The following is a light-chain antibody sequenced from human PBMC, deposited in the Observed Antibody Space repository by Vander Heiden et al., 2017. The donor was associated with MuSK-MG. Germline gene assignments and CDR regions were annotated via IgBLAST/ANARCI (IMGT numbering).Light chain of an antibody. V-gene: IGKV4-1*01. CDR1: QSVLYSSNNKNY. CDR3: QQDYSTPIL. Sequence: DIVMTQSPDSLAVSLGERATINCKSSQSVLYSSNNKNYLAWYQQKPGQPPKLLIYWASTRESGVPDRFSGSGSGTDFTLTISGLQAEDVAVYYCQQDYSTPILFGGGTKVEIK. J-gene: IGKJ4*01. CDR2: WAS.